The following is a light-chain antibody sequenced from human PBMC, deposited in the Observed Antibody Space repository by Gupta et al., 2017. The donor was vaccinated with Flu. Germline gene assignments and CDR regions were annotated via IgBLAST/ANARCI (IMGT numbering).Light chain of an antibody. CDR2: DAT. Sequence: SVTISCTGTSSDVGGFNYVSWYQQHPGKAPKLMIYDATKRPSGVPDRFSGSKSGNTASLTVSGLQAEDEADYYCCSYAGNNNYVFGIGTKVTVL. V-gene: IGLV2-8*01. CDR1: SSDVGGFNY. CDR3: CSYAGNNNYV. J-gene: IGLJ1*01.